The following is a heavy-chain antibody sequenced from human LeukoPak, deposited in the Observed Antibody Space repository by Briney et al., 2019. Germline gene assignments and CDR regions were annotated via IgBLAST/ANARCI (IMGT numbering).Heavy chain of an antibody. Sequence: SVKVSCKASGGTFSSYAISWVRQAPGQGLEWMGGIIPIFGTANYAQKFQGRVTITADESTSTAYMELSSLRSEDTAVYYCARERYNWNYIDYWGQGTLVTVSS. J-gene: IGHJ4*02. V-gene: IGHV1-69*13. CDR2: IIPIFGTA. CDR1: GGTFSSYA. CDR3: ARERYNWNYIDY. D-gene: IGHD1-7*01.